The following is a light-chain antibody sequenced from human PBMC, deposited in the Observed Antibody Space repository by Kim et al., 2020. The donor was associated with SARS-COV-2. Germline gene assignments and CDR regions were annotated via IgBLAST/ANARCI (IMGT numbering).Light chain of an antibody. CDR1: QGISTH. CDR3: QEYYSAPLT. Sequence: DIQLTQSPSSLSASVGDTVTISCRASQGISTHLAWYQQEPGKVPKLLISAASALHSGVPSRFIGSGSRTDFTLTITSLRTEDVATYYCQEYYSAPLTFGGGTKVDIK. J-gene: IGKJ4*01. V-gene: IGKV1-27*01. CDR2: AAS.